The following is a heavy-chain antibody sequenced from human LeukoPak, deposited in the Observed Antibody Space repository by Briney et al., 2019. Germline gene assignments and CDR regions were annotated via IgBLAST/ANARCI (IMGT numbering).Heavy chain of an antibody. CDR1: GGSISSSSYY. D-gene: IGHD2-2*01. V-gene: IGHV4-39*01. J-gene: IGHJ3*02. CDR3: ARHAGVVPAARPNDAFDI. Sequence: PSETLSLTCTVSGGSISSSSYYWGWIRQPPGKGLEWIGSIYYSGSTYYNPSLKSRVTISVDTSKNQFSLKLSSVTAADTAVYYCARHAGVVPAARPNDAFDIWGQGTMVTVSS. CDR2: IYYSGST.